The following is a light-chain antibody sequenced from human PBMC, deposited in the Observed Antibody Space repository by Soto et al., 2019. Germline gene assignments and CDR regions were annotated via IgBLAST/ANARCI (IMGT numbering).Light chain of an antibody. CDR3: QQYTKWPLT. J-gene: IGKJ4*01. V-gene: IGKV3-15*01. CDR1: QSVYSN. CDR2: HAS. Sequence: EIVMTQSPATLSVSPGERATLSCRASQSVYSNLAWYQQKPGQAPWLLIYHASTRATGIPARFSGGGSGTEFTLTISSLQSEDFAVYYCQQYTKWPLTFGGGTKVEIK.